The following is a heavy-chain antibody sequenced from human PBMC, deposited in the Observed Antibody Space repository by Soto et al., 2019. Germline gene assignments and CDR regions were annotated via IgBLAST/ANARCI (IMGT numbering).Heavy chain of an antibody. J-gene: IGHJ4*02. V-gene: IGHV3-21*01. CDR2: ISSSSSYI. CDR1: GFTFSSYS. Sequence: GGSLRLSCAASGFTFSSYSMNWVRQAPGKGLEWVSSISSSSSYIYYADSVKGRFTISRDNAKNSLYLQMNSLRAEDTAVYYCARDGSSDDYGDYGFDYWGQGTLVTVSS. CDR3: ARDGSSDDYGDYGFDY. D-gene: IGHD4-17*01.